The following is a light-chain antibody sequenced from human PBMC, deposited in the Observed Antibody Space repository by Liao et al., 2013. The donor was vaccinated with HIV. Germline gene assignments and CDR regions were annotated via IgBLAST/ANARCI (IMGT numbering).Light chain of an antibody. CDR3: QSADSSGTYGV. J-gene: IGLJ3*02. V-gene: IGLV3-1*01. CDR2: QDS. CDR1: KLGDKY. Sequence: SYELTQPPSVSVSPGQTASITCSGDKLGDKYACWYQQKPGQSPVLVIYQDSKRPSGIPERFSGSNSGNTATLTISGTQAMDEADYYCQSADSSGTYGVFGGGTKLTVL.